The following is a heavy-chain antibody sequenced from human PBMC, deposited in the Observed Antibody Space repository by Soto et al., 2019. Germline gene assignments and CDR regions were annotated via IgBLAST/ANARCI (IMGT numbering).Heavy chain of an antibody. J-gene: IGHJ5*02. Sequence: PSQTLSLTCAISGDSVSSNSVAWNWIRQSPSRALEWLGRTYYRSKWYNDYAVSVKSRITINPDTSKNQFSLQLNSVTPEDTAVHYCARDQGLVIGSGWFDPRGQGTLVTVSS. CDR3: ARDQGLVIGSGWFDP. CDR1: GDSVSSNSVA. CDR2: TYYRSKWYN. V-gene: IGHV6-1*01. D-gene: IGHD3-9*01.